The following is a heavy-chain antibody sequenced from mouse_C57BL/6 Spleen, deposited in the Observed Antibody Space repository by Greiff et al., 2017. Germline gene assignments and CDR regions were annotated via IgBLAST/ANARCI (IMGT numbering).Heavy chain of an antibody. J-gene: IGHJ3*01. Sequence: QVQLQQSGAELVRPGASVKLSCKASGYTFTDYYINWVKQRPGQGLEWIARIYPGSGNTNYNEKFKGKATLTAEKSSSTAYMQLSSLTSEDSAVYFCARLDSSGSEAYWGQGTLVTVSA. V-gene: IGHV1-76*01. CDR2: IYPGSGNT. CDR3: ARLDSSGSEAY. D-gene: IGHD3-2*02. CDR1: GYTFTDYY.